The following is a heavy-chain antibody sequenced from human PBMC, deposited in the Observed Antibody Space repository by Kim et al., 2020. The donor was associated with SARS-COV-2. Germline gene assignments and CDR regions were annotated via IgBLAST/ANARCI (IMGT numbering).Heavy chain of an antibody. D-gene: IGHD2-15*01. CDR3: VRENYWAFDI. Sequence: GGSLRLSCATSGFTFSSYNMNWVRQAPGKGLEWVSHVSGSGTTTKYADSVKGRFTISRDNAKNSLYQQMSGLRAEDTAVYYCVRENYWAFDIWGQGAMVTVSS. CDR1: GFTFSSYN. V-gene: IGHV3-48*04. CDR2: VSGSGTTT. J-gene: IGHJ3*02.